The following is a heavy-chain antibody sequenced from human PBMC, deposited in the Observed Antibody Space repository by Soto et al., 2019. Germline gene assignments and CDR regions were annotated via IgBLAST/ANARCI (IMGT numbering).Heavy chain of an antibody. CDR3: MRSHGAY. Sequence: QVQLQESGPGLVKTSETLSLTCTFSGGSVSSGPYHWNWVRQPPGKGLEWIGHISYSGTANYNPSLRGRVIMATDTSMNQFSLRLTSVTAADTAVYYCMRSHGAYWGQGALVTVSP. CDR2: ISYSGTA. D-gene: IGHD2-8*01. CDR1: GGSVSSGPYH. J-gene: IGHJ4*02. V-gene: IGHV4-61*01.